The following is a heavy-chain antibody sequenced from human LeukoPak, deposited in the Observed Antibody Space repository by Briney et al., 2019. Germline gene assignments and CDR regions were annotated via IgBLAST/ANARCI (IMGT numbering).Heavy chain of an antibody. CDR2: IHGSSDTT. CDR3: ARISGSRAWDFDY. D-gene: IGHD1-26*01. J-gene: IGHJ4*02. Sequence: GGSLRLSCAASAFTFSSYAMSWVRQAPGKGLEWVSTIHGSSDTTYYADFVKGRFTISRDNSKNTLFLQMNSLRAEDTAVYYCARISGSRAWDFDYWGQGTLVTVSS. V-gene: IGHV3-23*01. CDR1: AFTFSSYA.